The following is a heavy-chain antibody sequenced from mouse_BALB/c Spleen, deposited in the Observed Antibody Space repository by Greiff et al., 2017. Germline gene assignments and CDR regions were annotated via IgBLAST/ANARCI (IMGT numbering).Heavy chain of an antibody. V-gene: IGHV2-4-1*01. D-gene: IGHD2-3*01. CDR1: GFSLTSYG. Sequence: QVQLQQSGPGLVQPSQSLYITCTVSGFSLTSYGVHWVRQSPGKGLEWLGVIWSGGGTDYNAAFISSMDISKDNSKSQVFFKMNSRQADDTAIYYCARNDVYYPAWFAYWGQGTLVTVSA. CDR3: ARNDVYYPAWFAY. CDR2: IWSGGGT. J-gene: IGHJ3*01.